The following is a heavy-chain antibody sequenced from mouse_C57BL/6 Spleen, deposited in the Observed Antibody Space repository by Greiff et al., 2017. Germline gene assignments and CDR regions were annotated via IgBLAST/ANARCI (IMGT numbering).Heavy chain of an antibody. CDR3: ARRITTVYYAMDY. J-gene: IGHJ4*01. CDR2: IYPRDGST. V-gene: IGHV1-85*01. Sequence: SGPELVKPGASVKLSCKASGYTFTSYDINWVKQRPGQGLEWIGWIYPRDGSTKYNEKFKGKATLTVDTSSSTAYMELHSLTSEDSAVYFCARRITTVYYAMDYWGQGTSVTVSS. D-gene: IGHD1-1*01. CDR1: GYTFTSYD.